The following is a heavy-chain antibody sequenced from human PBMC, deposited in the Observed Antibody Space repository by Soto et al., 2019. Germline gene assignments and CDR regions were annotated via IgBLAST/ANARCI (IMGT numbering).Heavy chain of an antibody. V-gene: IGHV3-15*01. J-gene: IGHJ6*02. Sequence: GGSLRLSXAASGFTFSNAWMSWVRQAPGKGLEWVGRIKSKTDGGTTDYAAPVKGRFTISRDDSKNTLYLQMNSLKTEDTAVYYCTTQEHYDSSGYYFVYYYYGMDVWGQGTTVTVSS. CDR3: TTQEHYDSSGYYFVYYYYGMDV. D-gene: IGHD3-22*01. CDR2: IKSKTDGGTT. CDR1: GFTFSNAW.